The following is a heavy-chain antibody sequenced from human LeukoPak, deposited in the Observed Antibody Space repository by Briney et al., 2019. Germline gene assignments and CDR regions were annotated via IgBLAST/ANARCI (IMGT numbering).Heavy chain of an antibody. CDR2: ISGSGGST. D-gene: IGHD5-12*01. Sequence: GGSLRLSCAASGFTFSSYAMSWVRQAPGKGLEWVSAISGSGGSTYYADSVKGRFTISRDNSKNTLYLQMNSLRAEDTAVYYCASSLLGYSGYARTPDFDYWGQGTLVTVSS. V-gene: IGHV3-23*01. CDR1: GFTFSSYA. J-gene: IGHJ4*02. CDR3: ASSLLGYSGYARTPDFDY.